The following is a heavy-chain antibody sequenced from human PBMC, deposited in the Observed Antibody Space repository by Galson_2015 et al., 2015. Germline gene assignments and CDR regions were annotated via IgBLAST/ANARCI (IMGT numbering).Heavy chain of an antibody. J-gene: IGHJ6*03. D-gene: IGHD4-11*01. CDR3: ARTTVTTPRYYFYYYMDV. V-gene: IGHV1-18*01. CDR2: ISAYNGNT. Sequence: SVKVSCKASGDTFTNYGFSWVRQAPGQGLEWMGWISAYNGNTNYAQQLQGRVTMTTDTSTSTAYMELRSLRSDDTAVYYCARTTVTTPRYYFYYYMDVWGKGTTVTVSS. CDR1: GDTFTNYG.